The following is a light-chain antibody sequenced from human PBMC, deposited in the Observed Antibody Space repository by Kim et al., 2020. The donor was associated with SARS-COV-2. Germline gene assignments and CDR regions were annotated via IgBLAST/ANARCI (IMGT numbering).Light chain of an antibody. CDR2: DAS. CDR1: QDISNY. V-gene: IGKV1-33*01. CDR3: QQYDNLPVYT. J-gene: IGKJ2*01. Sequence: ASVGDRVTITGQASQDISNYLNWYQQKPGKAPKLLIYDASNLETGVPSRFSGSGSGTDFTFTISSLQPEDIATYYCQQYDNLPVYTFGQGTKLEI.